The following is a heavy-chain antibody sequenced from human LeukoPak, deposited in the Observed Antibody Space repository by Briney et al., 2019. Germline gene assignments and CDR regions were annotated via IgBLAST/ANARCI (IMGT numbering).Heavy chain of an antibody. CDR3: ARGRYYDSTPLFDY. V-gene: IGHV5-51*01. J-gene: IGHJ4*02. CDR2: IYPGDSDT. D-gene: IGHD3-22*01. Sequence: GESLKISCMGSGYRFSNYWIAWVRQMPGKGLEWMGIIYPGDSDTRYSPSFQGQVTISADKSISTAYLQWSSLKASDTAMYYCARGRYYDSTPLFDYWGQGTLDTVSS. CDR1: GYRFSNYW.